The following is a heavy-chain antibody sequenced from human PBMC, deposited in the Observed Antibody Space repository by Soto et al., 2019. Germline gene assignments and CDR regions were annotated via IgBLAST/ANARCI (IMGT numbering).Heavy chain of an antibody. V-gene: IGHV3-23*01. D-gene: IGHD6-13*01. CDR2: ISAGGGIT. J-gene: IGHJ5*02. CDR3: AKDLYSSNLEGWFDP. CDR1: GFTFSSYA. Sequence: EVQLLESGGGLVQPGGSLRLSCAASGFTFSSYAMSWVRQAPGKGLEWVSGISAGGGITYYADSVKGRFTISRDNSKNTLYLQMNSLRAEDTAVYYCAKDLYSSNLEGWFDPWGQGTLVNVSS.